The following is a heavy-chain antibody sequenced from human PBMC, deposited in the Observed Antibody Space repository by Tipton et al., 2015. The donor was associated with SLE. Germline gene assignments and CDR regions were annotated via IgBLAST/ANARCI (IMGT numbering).Heavy chain of an antibody. CDR3: ARQGDFGLFDH. V-gene: IGHV5-51*01. CDR1: GYSFTSYW. Sequence: QLVQSGAEVKKPGESLKISCKASGYSFTSYWIGWVRQVPGKGPDCMGIIYPDDSDTRYSPSFQGQVTISADKSNRIVSLLWSSLKASDTAMYYCARQGDFGLFDHWGQGTLVTVSS. CDR2: IYPDDSDT. D-gene: IGHD4-17*01. J-gene: IGHJ4*02.